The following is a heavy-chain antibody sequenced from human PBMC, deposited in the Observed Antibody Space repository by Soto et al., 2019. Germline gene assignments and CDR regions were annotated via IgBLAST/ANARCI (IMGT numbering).Heavy chain of an antibody. Sequence: QVQLVQSGAEVKKPGASVKVSCKASGYTFTTYYMHWVRQAPGQGLEWMGIINPSGGSTRYAQKFQGRVTMTRDTSTSTVYMELSSLQSEDTAVYYCARGLIYDSSGYYFDYWGQGTLVTVSS. D-gene: IGHD3-22*01. CDR2: INPSGGST. J-gene: IGHJ4*02. V-gene: IGHV1-46*01. CDR3: ARGLIYDSSGYYFDY. CDR1: GYTFTTYY.